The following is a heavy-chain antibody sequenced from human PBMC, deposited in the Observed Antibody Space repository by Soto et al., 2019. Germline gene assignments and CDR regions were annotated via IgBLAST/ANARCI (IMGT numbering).Heavy chain of an antibody. V-gene: IGHV3-30-3*01. J-gene: IGHJ6*02. CDR3: ARMASFYCSGGSCYPTYGMDV. CDR2: ISYDGSNK. CDR1: GFTFSSYA. Sequence: QVQLVESGGGVVQPGMSLRRSCAASGFTFSSYAMHWVRQAPGKGLEWVAGISYDGSNKYYADSVKGRFTISRDNSKNALYLQMTRLRAEDTAVYYCARMASFYCSGGSCYPTYGMDVCGQGTTVTVSS. D-gene: IGHD2-15*01.